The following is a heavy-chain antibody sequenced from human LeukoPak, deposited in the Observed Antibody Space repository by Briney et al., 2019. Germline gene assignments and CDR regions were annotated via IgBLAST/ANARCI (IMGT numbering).Heavy chain of an antibody. Sequence: GESLKISCKGSGYSFTSYWIGWVRQMPGKGLEWMGIIYPGDSDTRYSPSFQAQVTISANKSISTAYLQWSSLKASDTAMYYCARHGDTYYDFWSGYYKYNWFDPWGQGTLVTVSS. J-gene: IGHJ5*02. CDR3: ARHGDTYYDFWSGYYKYNWFDP. V-gene: IGHV5-51*01. D-gene: IGHD3-3*01. CDR1: GYSFTSYW. CDR2: IYPGDSDT.